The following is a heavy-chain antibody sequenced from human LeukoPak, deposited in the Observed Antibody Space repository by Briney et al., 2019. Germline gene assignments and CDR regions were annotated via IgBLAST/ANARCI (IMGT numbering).Heavy chain of an antibody. CDR2: FDPEDGET. CDR3: ATERAYYDSSGYYSYFDY. J-gene: IGHJ4*02. V-gene: IGHV1-24*01. D-gene: IGHD3-22*01. Sequence: ASVKVSCKVSGYTLTELSMHWVRQAPGKGLEWMGGFDPEDGETIYAQKFQGRVTMTEDTSTDTAYMELSSLRSEDTAVYYCATERAYYDSSGYYSYFDYWGQGTLATVSS. CDR1: GYTLTELS.